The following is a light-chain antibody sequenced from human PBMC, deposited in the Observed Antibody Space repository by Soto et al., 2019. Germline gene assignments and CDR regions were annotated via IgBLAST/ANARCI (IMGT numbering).Light chain of an antibody. CDR2: DVN. CDR3: SSYAGSNNPFV. V-gene: IGLV2-8*01. J-gene: IGLJ1*01. CDR1: SGDVGGYNY. Sequence: QSVLTQPPSASGSPGQSVTISCTGTSGDVGGYNYVSWYQQHPGKAPKLMIYDVNKRPSGVPDRFSGSKSGNTASLTVSGLQAEDEADYYCSSYAGSNNPFVFGTGTKLTVL.